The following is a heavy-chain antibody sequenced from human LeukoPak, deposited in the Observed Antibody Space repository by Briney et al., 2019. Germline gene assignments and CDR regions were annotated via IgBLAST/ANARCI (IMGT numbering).Heavy chain of an antibody. CDR2: INQDGSEK. J-gene: IGHJ4*02. CDR3: ARTATTVTLFDY. V-gene: IGHV3-7*01. Sequence: GGSLRLSCAPSGFSFGDSWMSWVRQAPGKGLEWVANINQDGSEKNYVDSVKGRFTISRDNAKSSLYLQMNSLRAEDTAVYYCARTATTVTLFDYWGQGTLVTVSS. CDR1: GFSFGDSW. D-gene: IGHD4-17*01.